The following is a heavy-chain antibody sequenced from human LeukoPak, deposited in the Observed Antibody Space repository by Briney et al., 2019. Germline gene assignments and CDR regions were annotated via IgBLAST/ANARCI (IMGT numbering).Heavy chain of an antibody. V-gene: IGHV4-34*01. CDR2: INHSGST. CDR1: GGSFSGYY. Sequence: PSETLSLTCAVYGGSFSGYYWSWIRQPPGKGLEWIGEINHSGSTNYNPSLRSRVTISLDTSKSQFSLKLSSMTAADTAIYYCARDSSGYYPDYWGQGTLVTVSS. D-gene: IGHD3-22*01. J-gene: IGHJ4*02. CDR3: ARDSSGYYPDY.